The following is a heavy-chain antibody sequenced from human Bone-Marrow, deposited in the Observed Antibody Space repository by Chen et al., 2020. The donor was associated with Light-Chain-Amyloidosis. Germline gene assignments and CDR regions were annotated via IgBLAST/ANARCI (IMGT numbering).Heavy chain of an antibody. CDR2: INQSGRT. V-gene: IGHV4-34*01. Sequence: QVQLQQWGAGLLKPSETLSLPCAVDGGSRSDCCWSWIRQPPGKGLELIGIINQSGRTNYNPSLKSRVTISADKSKNQFSLRLGSVTAADTAVYFCARDLEAVTSYNYYYYMDVWGKGTTVTVSS. J-gene: IGHJ6*03. CDR3: ARDLEAVTSYNYYYYMDV. D-gene: IGHD6-19*01. CDR1: GGSRSDCC.